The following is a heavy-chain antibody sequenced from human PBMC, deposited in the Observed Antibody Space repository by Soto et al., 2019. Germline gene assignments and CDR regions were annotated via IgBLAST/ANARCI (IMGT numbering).Heavy chain of an antibody. J-gene: IGHJ4*02. D-gene: IGHD3-10*01. CDR1: GFRFSDHY. Sequence: GGSLRLSCAASGFRFSDHYMTWIRQAPGKGLEWVSKISSGGTTMYYADSVKGRFTVSRDNAQNSLYLQMNGLRAEDTAVYYCAGDPYYYGSAFWGQGTLVTVSS. V-gene: IGHV3-11*01. CDR2: ISSGGTTM. CDR3: AGDPYYYGSAF.